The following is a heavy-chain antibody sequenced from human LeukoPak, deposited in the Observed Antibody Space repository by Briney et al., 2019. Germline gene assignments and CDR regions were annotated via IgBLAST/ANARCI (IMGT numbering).Heavy chain of an antibody. CDR1: GITSSDNF. Sequence: PGGSLRLFCAASGITSSDNFMSWIRQAPGKGLEWVSYISKSDGTTYYADTVKGRFTISRDSAKNSVYLYMNSLRAEDTAVYYCASAVAAPDQDPPFDYWGQGTLVTVSS. CDR3: ASAVAAPDQDPPFDY. J-gene: IGHJ4*02. D-gene: IGHD6-25*01. V-gene: IGHV3-11*01. CDR2: ISKSDGTT.